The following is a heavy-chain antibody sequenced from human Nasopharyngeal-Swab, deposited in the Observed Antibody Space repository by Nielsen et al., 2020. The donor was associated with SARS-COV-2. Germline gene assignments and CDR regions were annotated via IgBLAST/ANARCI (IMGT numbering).Heavy chain of an antibody. D-gene: IGHD2-8*01. V-gene: IGHV1-69*06. Sequence: SVKVSCKASGDTFSSSAITWVRQAPGQGLEWMGGIIPMFGTADYAQKFQGRVTITADRSTSTAYMEMNSLRSEDTAVYYCARAHPRSCIDGVCFRSQVYNWFDPWGQGTLVTVSS. CDR1: GDTFSSSA. J-gene: IGHJ5*02. CDR2: IIPMFGTA. CDR3: ARAHPRSCIDGVCFRSQVYNWFDP.